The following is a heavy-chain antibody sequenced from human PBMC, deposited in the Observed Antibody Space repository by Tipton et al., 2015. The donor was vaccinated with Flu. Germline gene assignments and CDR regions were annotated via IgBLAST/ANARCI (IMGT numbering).Heavy chain of an antibody. CDR1: GGSFSGYY. D-gene: IGHD6-19*01. CDR3: ARSLYSSGWYPPGGYFDY. Sequence: TLSLTCAVYGGSFSGYYWSRIRQPPGKGLEWIGEINHSGSTNYNPSLKSRVTISVDTSKNQFSLKLSSVTAADTAVYYCARSLYSSGWYPPGGYFDYWGQGTLVTVSS. J-gene: IGHJ4*02. V-gene: IGHV4-34*01. CDR2: INHSGST.